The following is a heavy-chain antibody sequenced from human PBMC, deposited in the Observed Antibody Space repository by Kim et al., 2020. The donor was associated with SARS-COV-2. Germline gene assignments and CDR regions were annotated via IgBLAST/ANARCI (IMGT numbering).Heavy chain of an antibody. V-gene: IGHV4-39*01. D-gene: IGHD1-1*01. CDR1: GGSISSSSYY. CDR2: IHYSGST. CDR3: ARTTQENWNDPHYYFD. Sequence: SETLSLTCTVSGGSISSSSYYWGWIRQPPGKGLEWIGSIHYSGSTYYNPSLKSRVTISVDTSKNQFSLKLSSVTAADTAVYYCARTTQENWNDPHYYFD. J-gene: IGHJ4*01.